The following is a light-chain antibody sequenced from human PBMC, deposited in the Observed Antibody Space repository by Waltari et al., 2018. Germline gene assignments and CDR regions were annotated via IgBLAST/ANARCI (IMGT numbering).Light chain of an antibody. J-gene: IGKJ1*01. V-gene: IGKV1-39*01. Sequence: DIQMTQSPSSLSASVADRVPITSRASQSITSYLNWYQQKPGKAPKLLIYAASSLQSGVPSRFSGSGSGTDFTLTISSLQPEDFATYYCQQSFSSPWTFGPGTQV. CDR1: QSITSY. CDR3: QQSFSSPWT. CDR2: AAS.